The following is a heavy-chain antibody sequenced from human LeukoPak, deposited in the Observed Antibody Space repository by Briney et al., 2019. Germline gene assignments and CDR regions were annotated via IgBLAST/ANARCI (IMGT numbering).Heavy chain of an antibody. CDR3: ARESSGYTSYFDY. CDR2: ISSSSSTI. CDR1: GFTFSSYS. J-gene: IGHJ4*02. Sequence: GGSLGLSCAASGFTFSSYSMNWVRQAPGKGLEWVSYISSSSSTIYYADSVKGRFTISRDNAKNSLYLQMNSLRDEDTAVYYCARESSGYTSYFDYWGQGTLVTVSS. V-gene: IGHV3-48*02. D-gene: IGHD3-22*01.